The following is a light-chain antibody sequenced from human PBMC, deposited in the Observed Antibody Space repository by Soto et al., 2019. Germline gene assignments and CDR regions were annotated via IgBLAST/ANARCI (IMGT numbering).Light chain of an antibody. CDR1: SSDVGGYNY. J-gene: IGLJ1*01. Sequence: LTQPASVSGSPGQSITISCTGTSSDVGGYNYVSWYQQHPGKAPILMFYDVSNRPSGVSNRFSGSKSGNTASLTIFGLQAEDEADYYCSSYTSSSTLYVFGTGTKVTVL. CDR2: DVS. V-gene: IGLV2-14*01. CDR3: SSYTSSSTLYV.